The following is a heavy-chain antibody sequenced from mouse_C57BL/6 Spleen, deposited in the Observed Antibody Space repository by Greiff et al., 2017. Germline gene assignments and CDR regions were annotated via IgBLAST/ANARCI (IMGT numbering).Heavy chain of an antibody. CDR1: GFTFSSYA. CDR2: ISDGGSYT. V-gene: IGHV5-4*03. D-gene: IGHD1-1*01. J-gene: IGHJ2*01. Sequence: EVMLVESGGGLVKPGGSLKLSCAASGFTFSSYAMSWVRQTPEKRLEWVATISDGGSYTYYPDNVKGRFTISRDNAKNNLYLQMSHLKSEDTAMYYCARGGSPYYYGSSLDYWGQGTTLTVSS. CDR3: ARGGSPYYYGSSLDY.